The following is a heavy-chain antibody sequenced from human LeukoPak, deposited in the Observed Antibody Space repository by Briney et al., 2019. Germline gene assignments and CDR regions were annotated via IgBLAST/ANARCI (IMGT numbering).Heavy chain of an antibody. J-gene: IGHJ4*02. V-gene: IGHV3-30-3*01. CDR3: VRDRVGATDYFDY. CDR2: ISYDGSNK. D-gene: IGHD1-26*01. Sequence: GGSLRLSCAASGFTFSSYAMHWVRQAPGKGLEWVAVISYDGSNKYYADSVKGRFTISRDNSKNTLYLQMNSLRAEDTAVYYCVRDRVGATDYFDYWGQGTLVTVSS. CDR1: GFTFSSYA.